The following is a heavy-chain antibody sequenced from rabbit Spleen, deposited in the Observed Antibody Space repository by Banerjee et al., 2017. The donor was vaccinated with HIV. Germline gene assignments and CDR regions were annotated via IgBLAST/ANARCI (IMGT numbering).Heavy chain of an antibody. CDR3: ARDSSSSFSSYGMDL. D-gene: IGHD1-1*01. J-gene: IGHJ3*01. CDR1: GFDFSSNA. CDR2: TFPGSGNS. Sequence: QEQLEESGGGLVKPEGSLTLTCKASGFDFSSNAMCWVRQAPGKGLEWIGCTFPGSGNSYYATWAKGRFTVSKASSTTVTLQMTSLTGADTATYFCARDSSSSFSSYGMDLWGQGTLVTVS. V-gene: IGHV1S45*01.